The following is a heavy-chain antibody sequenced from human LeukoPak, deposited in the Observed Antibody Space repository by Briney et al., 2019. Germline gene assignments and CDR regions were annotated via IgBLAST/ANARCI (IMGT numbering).Heavy chain of an antibody. CDR3: AKDSSGSYRFYYYYMDV. D-gene: IGHD3-10*01. V-gene: IGHV3-30*02. CDR1: GFTFSSYG. CDR2: IRYDGSNK. J-gene: IGHJ6*03. Sequence: PGGSLRLSCAASGFTFSSYGMHWVRQAPGKGLEWVAFIRYDGSNKYYADSVKGRFTISRDNSKNTLYLQMNSLRAEDTAVYYCAKDSSGSYRFYYYYMDVWGKGTTVTISS.